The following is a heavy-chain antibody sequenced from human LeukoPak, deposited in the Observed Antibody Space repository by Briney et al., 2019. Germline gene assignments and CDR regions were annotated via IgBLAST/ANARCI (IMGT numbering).Heavy chain of an antibody. Sequence: SETLSLTCTVSGDSIFSASYYWGWLRQHPGKGLEWIGFIYYNGNTYYSSSLKSRITISIDTSKNQFSLSLSSVTVADTAVYYCAREGTAHAFDIWGQGTMVTVSS. CDR3: AREGTAHAFDI. CDR1: GDSIFSASYY. J-gene: IGHJ3*02. D-gene: IGHD3-10*01. V-gene: IGHV4-31*03. CDR2: IYYNGNT.